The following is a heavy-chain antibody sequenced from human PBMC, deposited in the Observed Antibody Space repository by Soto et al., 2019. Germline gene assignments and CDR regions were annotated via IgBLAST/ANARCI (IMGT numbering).Heavy chain of an antibody. J-gene: IGHJ6*02. V-gene: IGHV4-61*08. Sequence: TSETLALTCTVSGDSVSSGACFWSWRRQYPGKRLEWIAYIYYSGSTNYIPSLKSRATISVDTSKSQVSLTLTSMTAADAALYYCARSPNYYYSGFDVWGQGTSVTVSS. CDR1: GDSVSSGACF. CDR2: IYYSGST. CDR3: ARSPNYYYSGFDV. D-gene: IGHD3-10*01.